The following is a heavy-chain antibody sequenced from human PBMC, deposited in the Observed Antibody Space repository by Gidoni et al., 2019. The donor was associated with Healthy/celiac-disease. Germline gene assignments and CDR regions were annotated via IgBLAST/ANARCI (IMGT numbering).Heavy chain of an antibody. J-gene: IGHJ4*02. D-gene: IGHD6-13*01. Sequence: GLEWMGRIDPSDSYTNYSPSFQGHVTISADKSISTAYLQWSSLKASDTAMYYCARHGRYSPTPLLVGWGQGTLVTVSS. CDR3: ARHGRYSPTPLLVG. V-gene: IGHV5-10-1*01. CDR2: IDPSDSYT.